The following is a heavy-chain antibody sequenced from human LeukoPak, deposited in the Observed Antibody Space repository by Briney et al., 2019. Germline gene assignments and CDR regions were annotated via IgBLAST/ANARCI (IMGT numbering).Heavy chain of an antibody. CDR1: GESFSGYY. Sequence: PSETLSLTCVVYGESFSGYYWTWIRQPPGKGLEWIGEIIDTGSTKYNSSLKSRVTISVDTSKNQFSLKLSSVIAADTAVYYCARVYYSSSYDYWYFDLWGRGTPVTVSS. D-gene: IGHD6-13*01. V-gene: IGHV4-34*12. CDR3: ARVYYSSSYDYWYFDL. J-gene: IGHJ2*01. CDR2: IIDTGST.